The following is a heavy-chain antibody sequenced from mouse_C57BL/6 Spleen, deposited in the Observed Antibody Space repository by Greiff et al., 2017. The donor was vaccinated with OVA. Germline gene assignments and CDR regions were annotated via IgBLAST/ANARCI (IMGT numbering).Heavy chain of an antibody. J-gene: IGHJ1*03. CDR2: ISDGGSYT. CDR3: ARGRDYYGSRGNWYFDV. Sequence: EVMLVESGGGLVKPGGSLKLSCAASGFTFSSYAMSWVRQTPEKRLEWVATISDGGSYTYYPDNVKGRFTISRDNAKNNLYLQMSQLKSEDTAMYYCARGRDYYGSRGNWYFDVWGTGTTVTVSS. V-gene: IGHV5-4*03. D-gene: IGHD1-1*01. CDR1: GFTFSSYA.